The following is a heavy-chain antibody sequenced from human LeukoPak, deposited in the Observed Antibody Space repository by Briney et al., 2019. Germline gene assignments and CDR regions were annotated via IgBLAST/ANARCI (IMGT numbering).Heavy chain of an antibody. V-gene: IGHV1-2*02. D-gene: IGHD3-22*01. CDR2: INPNSGGT. CDR1: GYTFTGYY. J-gene: IGHJ3*02. CDR3: ARGWGYDSSGYYYVEDAFDI. Sequence: GASVKVSCKASGYTFTGYYMHWVRQAPGQGLEWMGWINPNSGGTNYAQKFQGRVTMTRDTSISTAYMELSRLRSDDTAVYYCARGWGYDSSGYYYVEDAFDIWGQGTMVTVSS.